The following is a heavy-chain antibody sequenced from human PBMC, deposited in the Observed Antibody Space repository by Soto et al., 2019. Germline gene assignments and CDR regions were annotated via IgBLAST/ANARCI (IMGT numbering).Heavy chain of an antibody. J-gene: IGHJ2*01. CDR2: ISGSGGST. CDR1: GFTFSSYA. CDR3: AKAPGPAAGYHWYFDL. Sequence: GGSLRLSCAASGFTFSSYAMSWVRQAPGKGLEWVSAISGSGGSTYYADSVKGRFTISRDNSKNTLYLQMNSLRAEDTAVYYCAKAPGPAAGYHWYFDLWGRGTLVTVSS. V-gene: IGHV3-23*01. D-gene: IGHD6-13*01.